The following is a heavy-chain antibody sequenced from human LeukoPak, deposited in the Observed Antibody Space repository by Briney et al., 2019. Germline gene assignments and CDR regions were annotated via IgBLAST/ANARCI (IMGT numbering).Heavy chain of an antibody. V-gene: IGHV4-59*12. CDR1: GGSIAGFY. CDR2: MYYSGST. J-gene: IGHJ4*02. Sequence: SETLSLTCTVSGGSIAGFYWSWFRQSPGKGLEWIAYMYYSGSTYYNPSLKSRVSLSVDTSKNQFSLKLSSVTAADTAVYYCAKSRGDTGGYYYSYFDYWGQGTLVTVSS. CDR3: AKSRGDTGGYYYSYFDY. D-gene: IGHD3-22*01.